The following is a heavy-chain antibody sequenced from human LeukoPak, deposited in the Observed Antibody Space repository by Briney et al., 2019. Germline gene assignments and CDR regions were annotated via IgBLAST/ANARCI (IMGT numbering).Heavy chain of an antibody. CDR2: ISPSGDFT. D-gene: IGHD6-13*01. CDR1: GSTITNYY. V-gene: IGHV1-46*01. J-gene: IGHJ4*02. Sequence: ASVNVSCKASGSTITNYYVHWVRQAPGQGLEWMGVISPSGDFTSYAHTFYGSITVTRDTSTSTVYMELSGLRSEDTAVYFCASEIAVTGYFDYWGQGTLVTVSS. CDR3: ASEIAVTGYFDY.